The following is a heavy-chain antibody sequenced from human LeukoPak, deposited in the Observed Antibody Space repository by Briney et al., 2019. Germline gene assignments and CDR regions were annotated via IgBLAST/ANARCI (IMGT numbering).Heavy chain of an antibody. D-gene: IGHD3-22*01. CDR3: ARATDYYDSSGYIN. CDR1: GGTFSSYA. Sequence: SVKVSCKASGGTFSSYAISWVRQAPGQGLEWMGRIIPILGIANYAQKFQGRVTITADKSTSTAYVELSSLRSEDTAVYYCARATDYYDSSGYINWGQGTLVTVSS. CDR2: IIPILGIA. V-gene: IGHV1-69*04. J-gene: IGHJ4*02.